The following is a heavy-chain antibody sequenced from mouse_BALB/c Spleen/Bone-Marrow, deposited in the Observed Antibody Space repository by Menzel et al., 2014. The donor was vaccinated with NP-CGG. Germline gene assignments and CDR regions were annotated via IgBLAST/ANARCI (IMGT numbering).Heavy chain of an antibody. CDR1: GFDFSRYW. CDR3: ARLSFYRQLAY. V-gene: IGHV4-1*02. J-gene: IGHJ3*01. Sequence: EVKLEESGGGLEQPGGSLKLSCAASGFDFSRYWMSWVRQAPGKGLEWIGVINPDSSTINYTPSLKDKFIISRDNTKNTLYLQMSKVRSEDTALYYCARLSFYRQLAYWGQGTLVTVSA. D-gene: IGHD2-1*01. CDR2: INPDSSTI.